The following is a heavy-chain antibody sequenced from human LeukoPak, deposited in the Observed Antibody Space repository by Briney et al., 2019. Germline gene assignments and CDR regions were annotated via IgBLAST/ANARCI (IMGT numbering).Heavy chain of an antibody. CDR3: ARDLGS. CDR1: GYTFTSYD. CDR2: IIPIFGTA. J-gene: IGHJ4*02. V-gene: IGHV1-69*05. Sequence: ASVKVSCKASGYTFTSYDINWVRQAPGQGLEWMGGIIPIFGTANYAQKFQGRVTITTDESTSTAYMELSSLRSEDTAVYYCARDLGSWGQGTLVTVSS.